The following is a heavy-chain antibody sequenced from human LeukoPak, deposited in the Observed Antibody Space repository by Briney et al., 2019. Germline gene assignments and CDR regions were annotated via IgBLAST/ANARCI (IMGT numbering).Heavy chain of an antibody. CDR3: ARDWGGSGPTSHDY. V-gene: IGHV3-74*01. CDR1: GFTFKTYW. Sequence: GGSLTLSCAASGFTFKTYWMHWVRQAPGRGPVWVSRISSDGSNTRYADSVKGRFTISRDNAKSTLYLQMNSLRAEDTAVYYCARDWGGSGPTSHDYWGQGTLVTVSS. J-gene: IGHJ4*02. CDR2: ISSDGSNT. D-gene: IGHD3-16*01.